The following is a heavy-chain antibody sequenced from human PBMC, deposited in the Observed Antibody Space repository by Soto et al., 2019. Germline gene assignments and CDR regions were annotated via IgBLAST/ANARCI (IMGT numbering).Heavy chain of an antibody. J-gene: IGHJ4*02. CDR2: ISYDGSNK. D-gene: IGHD3-10*01. CDR1: GFTFSSYA. V-gene: IGHV3-30-3*01. CDR3: ARKMGTPMVRGVITYSAASDY. Sequence: PGGSLRLSCAASGFTFSSYAMHWVRQAPGKGLEWVAVISYDGSNKYYADSVKGRFTISRDNSKNTLYLQMNSLRAEDTAVYYCARKMGTPMVRGVITYSAASDYWGQGTLVTVSS.